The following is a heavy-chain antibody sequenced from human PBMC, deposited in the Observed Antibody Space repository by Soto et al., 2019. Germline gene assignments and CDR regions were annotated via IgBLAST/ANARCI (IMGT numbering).Heavy chain of an antibody. V-gene: IGHV2-5*01. J-gene: IGHJ4*02. CDR1: GFSLSTSGVG. D-gene: IGHD5-12*01. CDR2: IYWNDDK. CDR3: AHSPAEMAPIDFGY. Sequence: SGPTLVNPTQTLTLTCTFSGFSLSTSGVGVGWIRQPPGKALEWLALIYWNDDKRYSPSLKSRLTITKDTSKNQVVLTMTNMGPVDTATYYCAHSPAEMAPIDFGYWGQGTLVTVSS.